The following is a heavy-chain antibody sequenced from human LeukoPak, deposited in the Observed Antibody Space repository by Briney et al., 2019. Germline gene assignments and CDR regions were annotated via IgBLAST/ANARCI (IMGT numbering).Heavy chain of an antibody. CDR3: ARDLPSSSSRSEWFDL. V-gene: IGHV3-30-3*01. CDR1: GFTFSSYA. J-gene: IGHJ5*02. Sequence: GGSLRLSCAASGFTFSSYAMHWVRQAPGKGLEWVAVISYDGSNKYYADPVKGRFTISRDNSKNTLYLQMNSLRAEDTAVYYCARDLPSSSSRSEWFDLWGQGTLVTVSS. D-gene: IGHD6-6*01. CDR2: ISYDGSNK.